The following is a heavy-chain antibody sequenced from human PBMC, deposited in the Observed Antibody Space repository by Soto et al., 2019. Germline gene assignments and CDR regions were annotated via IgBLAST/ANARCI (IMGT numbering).Heavy chain of an antibody. CDR3: ARDPGGTDLGYCSGGSCRPTDWYFDL. D-gene: IGHD2-15*01. J-gene: IGHJ2*01. CDR2: ISAYNGNT. V-gene: IGHV1-18*01. CDR1: GYTFTSYG. Sequence: QVQLVQSGAEVKKPGASVKVSCKASGYTFTSYGISWVRQAPGQGLEWMGWISAYNGNTNYAQKFQGRVTMTRDTSISTAYMELSRLRSDDTAVYYCARDPGGTDLGYCSGGSCRPTDWYFDLWGRGTLVTVSS.